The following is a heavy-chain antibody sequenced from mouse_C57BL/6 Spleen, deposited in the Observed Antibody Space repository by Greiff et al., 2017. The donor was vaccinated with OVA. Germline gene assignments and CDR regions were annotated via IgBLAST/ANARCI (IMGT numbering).Heavy chain of an antibody. J-gene: IGHJ4*01. D-gene: IGHD1-1*01. Sequence: QVQLKESGAELVKPGASVKISCKASGYAFSNYWMNWVKQRPGKGLEWIGQIYPGDGDTNYNGKFKGKATLTADKSYSTAHMQLSSLTSEASAVYLCARDYYGSSYGYYYAMDYWGQGTSVTVSS. CDR2: IYPGDGDT. CDR3: ARDYYGSSYGYYYAMDY. V-gene: IGHV1-80*01. CDR1: GYAFSNYW.